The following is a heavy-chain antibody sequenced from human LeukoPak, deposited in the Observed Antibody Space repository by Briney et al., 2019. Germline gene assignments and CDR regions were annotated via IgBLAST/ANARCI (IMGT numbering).Heavy chain of an antibody. CDR3: ARPGIAAAGYYYYYYMDV. V-gene: IGHV4-34*01. D-gene: IGHD6-13*01. CDR2: INHSGST. J-gene: IGHJ6*03. CDR1: GGSFSGYY. Sequence: PSETLSLTCAVYGGSFSGYYWSWIRQPPGKGLEWIGEINHSGSTNYNPSLKSRVTISVDTSKNQFSLKLSSVTAADTAVYYCARPGIAAAGYYYYYYMDVWGKGTTVTVSS.